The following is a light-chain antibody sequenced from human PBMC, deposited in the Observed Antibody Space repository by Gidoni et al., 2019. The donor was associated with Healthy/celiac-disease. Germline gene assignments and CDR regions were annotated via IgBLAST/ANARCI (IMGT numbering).Light chain of an antibody. J-gene: IGLJ1*01. V-gene: IGLV1-44*01. CDR1: SSNIGSNP. CDR3: AAWDDSLNGHV. Sequence: QSVLTQPPSASGTPGPRVTISCSGSSSNIGSNPVNWYQQLPGTAPKLLIYSNNQRPSGVPDPFSGSKSGTSASLAISGLQSEDEADYYCAAWDDSLNGHVFGTGTKVTVL. CDR2: SNN.